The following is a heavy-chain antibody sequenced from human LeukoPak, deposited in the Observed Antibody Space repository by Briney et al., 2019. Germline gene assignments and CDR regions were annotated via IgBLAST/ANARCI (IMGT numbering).Heavy chain of an antibody. CDR2: IYYSGST. D-gene: IGHD2-15*01. V-gene: IGHV4-59*01. Sequence: SETLSLTCTVSGGSISSYYWSWIRQPAGKGLEWIGYIYYSGSTNYNPSLKSRVTISVDTSKNQFSLKLSSVTAADTAVYYCARGDTYGSGYPSGAFDIWGQGTMVTVSS. J-gene: IGHJ3*02. CDR1: GGSISSYY. CDR3: ARGDTYGSGYPSGAFDI.